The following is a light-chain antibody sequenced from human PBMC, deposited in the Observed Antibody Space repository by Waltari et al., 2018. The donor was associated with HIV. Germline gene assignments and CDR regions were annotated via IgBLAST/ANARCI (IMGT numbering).Light chain of an antibody. J-gene: IGLJ2*01. V-gene: IGLV2-23*02. CDR3: CSYAGSSTVV. CDR1: SSDVGSYNL. Sequence: QSALTQPASVSGSPGQSITISCTGTSSDVGSYNLVSWYQQYPGKAPKLMIYEVSKRPSGVSNRFSGSKSGNTASLTISGLQAEDEAEYYCCSYAGSSTVVFGGGTKLTVL. CDR2: EVS.